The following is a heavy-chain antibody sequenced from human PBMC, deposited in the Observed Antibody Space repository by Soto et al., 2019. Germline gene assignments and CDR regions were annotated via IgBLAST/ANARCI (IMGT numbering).Heavy chain of an antibody. J-gene: IGHJ4*02. CDR2: IWYDGSNK. V-gene: IGHV3-33*01. CDR1: GFTFSSYG. CDR3: ARDLYTAMVTGQGY. D-gene: IGHD5-18*01. Sequence: LRLSCAASGFTFSSYGMHWVRQAPGKGLEWVAVIWYDGSNKYYADSVKGRFTISRDNSKNTLYLQMNSLRAEDTAVYYCARDLYTAMVTGQGYWGQGTLVTVSS.